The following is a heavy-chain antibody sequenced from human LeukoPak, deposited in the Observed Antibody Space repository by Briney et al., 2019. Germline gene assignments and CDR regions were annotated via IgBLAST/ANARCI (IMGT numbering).Heavy chain of an antibody. D-gene: IGHD3-22*01. J-gene: IGHJ4*02. CDR3: ARVIYGYYYDSSGYYPPTKSYYFDY. Sequence: KPSETLSLTCAVYGGSFSGYYWSWIRQPPGKGLEWIGQINHSGSTNYNPSLKSRVTISVDTSKNQFSLKLSSVTAADTAVYYCARVIYGYYYDSSGYYPPTKSYYFDYWGQGTLVTVSS. CDR1: GGSFSGYY. CDR2: INHSGST. V-gene: IGHV4-34*01.